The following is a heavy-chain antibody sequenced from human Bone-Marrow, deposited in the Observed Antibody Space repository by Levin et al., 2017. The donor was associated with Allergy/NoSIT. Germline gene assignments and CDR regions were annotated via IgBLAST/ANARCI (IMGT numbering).Heavy chain of an antibody. D-gene: IGHD3-3*01. Sequence: SETLSLTCAVYGGSFSGYYWSWIRQPPGKGLEWIGEINHSGSTNYNPSLKSRVTISVDTSKNQFSLKLSSVTAADTAVYYCARGPPRDYDFWSGYYRGPKYYGMDVWGQGTTVTVSS. CDR2: INHSGST. CDR3: ARGPPRDYDFWSGYYRGPKYYGMDV. J-gene: IGHJ6*02. CDR1: GGSFSGYY. V-gene: IGHV4-34*01.